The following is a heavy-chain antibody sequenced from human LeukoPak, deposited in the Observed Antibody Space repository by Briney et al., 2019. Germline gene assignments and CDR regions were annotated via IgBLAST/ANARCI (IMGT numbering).Heavy chain of an antibody. J-gene: IGHJ4*02. CDR3: AKPTGVNTVTAPFEY. CDR1: GFTFNNYA. V-gene: IGHV3-23*01. Sequence: GGSLRLSCVASGFTFNNYAMNWVRQAPGKGLEWVSAISGRGGSTYYADSVKGRFTISRDNSKNTLYLQMNSLRAEDTAVYYCAKPTGVNTVTAPFEYWGQGTLGTVSS. D-gene: IGHD4-17*01. CDR2: ISGRGGST.